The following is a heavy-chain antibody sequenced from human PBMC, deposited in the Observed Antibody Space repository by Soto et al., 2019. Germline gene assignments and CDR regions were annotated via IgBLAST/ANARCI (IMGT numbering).Heavy chain of an antibody. J-gene: IGHJ4*02. CDR1: GFTFRTCV. D-gene: IGHD2-15*01. V-gene: IGHV3-23*01. CDR2: ISESGTGT. CDR3: AKGLINGRWYAEV. Sequence: EVHLLESGGGLVQPGESLRLSCGASGFTFRTCVMTWVRQAPGKGLAWVSCISESGTGTYYADSVKGRFTISRDNSKNTMYLQMNNLRAEDTGVYYCAKGLINGRWYAEVWGQGTLVTVSS.